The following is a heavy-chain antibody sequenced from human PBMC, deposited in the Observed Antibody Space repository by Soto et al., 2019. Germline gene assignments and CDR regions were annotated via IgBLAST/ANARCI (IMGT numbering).Heavy chain of an antibody. CDR1: GDSVSSNSAA. V-gene: IGHV6-1*01. J-gene: IGHJ6*02. Sequence: SQTLSLTCAISGDSVSSNSAAWNWIRQSPSRGLEWLGRTYYRSKWYNDYAVSVKSRITINPDTSKNQFSLGLTSVTAADTAVYYCARAHYGDYGYGMDVWGQGTTVTVSS. D-gene: IGHD4-17*01. CDR3: ARAHYGDYGYGMDV. CDR2: TYYRSKWYN.